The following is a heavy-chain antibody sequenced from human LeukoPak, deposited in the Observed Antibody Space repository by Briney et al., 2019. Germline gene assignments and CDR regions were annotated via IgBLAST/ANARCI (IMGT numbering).Heavy chain of an antibody. D-gene: IGHD4-23*01. Sequence: GGSLRLSCAASGFTFGNYAMHWVRQAPGKGLEWVTVIWSDGSDEYYADSVKGRFTISRDNSKNTLYLQMNSLRAEDTAVYYCARGSYGGNSDFDYWGQGTLVTVSS. V-gene: IGHV3-33*01. CDR1: GFTFGNYA. CDR2: IWSDGSDE. CDR3: ARGSYGGNSDFDY. J-gene: IGHJ4*02.